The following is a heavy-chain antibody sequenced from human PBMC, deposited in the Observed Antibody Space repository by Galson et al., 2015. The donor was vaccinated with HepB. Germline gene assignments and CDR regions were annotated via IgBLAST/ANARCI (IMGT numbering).Heavy chain of an antibody. D-gene: IGHD2-2*02. CDR2: ISYDGSNK. CDR3: VKPSRPYCSSTSCNTPFDY. J-gene: IGHJ4*02. CDR1: GFTFYTYG. V-gene: IGHV3-30*18. Sequence: SLRLSCAASGFTFYTYGMHWVRQAPGKGLEWVAIISYDGSNKYYADSVRGRFTISRDNSKNTLYLQMNSLRAEDTAVYYCVKPSRPYCSSTSCNTPFDYWGQGTLVTVSS.